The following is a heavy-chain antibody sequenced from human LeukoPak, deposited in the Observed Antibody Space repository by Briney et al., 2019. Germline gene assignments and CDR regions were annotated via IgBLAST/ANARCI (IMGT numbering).Heavy chain of an antibody. V-gene: IGHV3-48*01. J-gene: IGHJ4*02. CDR3: ASGANVVVVAATY. CDR1: GFTFSSYS. D-gene: IGHD2-15*01. Sequence: GGSLRLSCAASGFTFSSYSMNWVRQAPGKGLEWVSYISSSSSTIYYADSVKGRFTISRDNAKNSLYLQMNSLRAEDTAVYYCASGANVVVVAATYWGQGTLVTVSS. CDR2: ISSSSSTI.